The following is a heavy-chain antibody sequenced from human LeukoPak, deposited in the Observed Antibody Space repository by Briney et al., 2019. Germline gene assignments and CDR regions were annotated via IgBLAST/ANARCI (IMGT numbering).Heavy chain of an antibody. Sequence: GESLKISCQGSGYSFTTYWIAWVRQMPGKGLEWLGIIYPGDSDTRYSPSFQGQVTISADKSISTAYLQWSSLKASDTAMYYCARVYYDTSGQFYNWFDPWGQGTLVTVSS. V-gene: IGHV5-51*01. CDR1: GYSFTTYW. J-gene: IGHJ5*02. CDR3: ARVYYDTSGQFYNWFDP. D-gene: IGHD3-22*01. CDR2: IYPGDSDT.